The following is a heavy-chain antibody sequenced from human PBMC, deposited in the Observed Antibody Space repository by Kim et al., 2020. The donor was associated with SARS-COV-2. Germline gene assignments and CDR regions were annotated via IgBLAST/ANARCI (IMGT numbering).Heavy chain of an antibody. Sequence: YTPALKSRVTISVDTSKNQFSLKLSSVTAADTAVYYCASVYGLAVAGTDYWGQGTLVTVSS. V-gene: IGHV4-34*01. J-gene: IGHJ4*02. CDR3: ASVYGLAVAGTDY. D-gene: IGHD6-19*01.